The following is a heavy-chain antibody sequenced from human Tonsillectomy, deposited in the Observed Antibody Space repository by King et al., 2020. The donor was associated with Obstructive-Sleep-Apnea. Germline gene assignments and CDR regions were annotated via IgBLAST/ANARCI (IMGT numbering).Heavy chain of an antibody. CDR1: GFTFSSYG. CDR2: IRYDGSNK. J-gene: IGHJ4*02. V-gene: IGHV3-30*02. Sequence: VQLVESGGGVVQPGRSLRLSCAASGFTFSSYGMHWVRQAPGKGLEWVAFIRYDGSNKYYADSVKGRFTISRDNSKNTLYLQMNSLRAEDTAVYYCAKVESGWYGGDYWGQGTLVTVSS. D-gene: IGHD6-19*01. CDR3: AKVESGWYGGDY.